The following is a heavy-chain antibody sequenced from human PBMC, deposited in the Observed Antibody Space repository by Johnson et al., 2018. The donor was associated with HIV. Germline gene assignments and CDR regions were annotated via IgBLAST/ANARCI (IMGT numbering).Heavy chain of an antibody. J-gene: IGHJ3*02. CDR2: IKQDGSEK. CDR3: ARDRRFGDPGAFDI. CDR1: AFTFSSYW. V-gene: IGHV3-7*01. Sequence: VQLVESGGGLVQPGGSLRLSCAASAFTFSSYWMSWVRQAPGKGLEWVANIKQDGSEKYYVDSLKGRITISRDNAKNSLYLQMNSLRAEDTAVYYCARDRRFGDPGAFDIWGQGTMVTVSS. D-gene: IGHD2-21*02.